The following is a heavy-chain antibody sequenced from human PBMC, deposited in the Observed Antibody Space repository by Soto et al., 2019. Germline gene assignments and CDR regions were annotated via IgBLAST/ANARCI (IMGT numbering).Heavy chain of an antibody. V-gene: IGHV3-73*01. D-gene: IGHD6-19*01. CDR3: FVPSSGFDY. CDR1: GLTFSSSA. CDR2: IRSKANSYAT. Sequence: GRSMRHSSAASGLTFSSSAMHLVRQASGKGLEWVGRIRSKANSYATAYAASVKGRFTISRDDSKNTAYLQMNSLKTEDTAVYYCFVPSSGFDYWGQGTLVTVSS. J-gene: IGHJ4*02.